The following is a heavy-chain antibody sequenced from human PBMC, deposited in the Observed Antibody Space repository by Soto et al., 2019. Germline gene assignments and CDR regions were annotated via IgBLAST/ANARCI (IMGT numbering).Heavy chain of an antibody. CDR2: ISGSGGST. J-gene: IGHJ6*02. CDR3: ANLIWDHYYYYYGMDV. D-gene: IGHD1-26*01. Sequence: PGGSLRLSCAASGFTFSSYAMSWVRQAPGKGLEWVSAISGSGGSTYYADSVKGRITISRDNSKNTLYLQMNSLRAEDTAVYYCANLIWDHYYYYYGMDVWGQGTSVTVSS. CDR1: GFTFSSYA. V-gene: IGHV3-23*01.